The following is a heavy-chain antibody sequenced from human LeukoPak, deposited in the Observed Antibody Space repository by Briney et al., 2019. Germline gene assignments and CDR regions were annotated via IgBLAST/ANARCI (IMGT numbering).Heavy chain of an antibody. CDR1: GGSISKYY. J-gene: IGHJ4*02. V-gene: IGHV4-59*08. Sequence: SETLSLTCTVSGGSISKYYWSWIRQPPWKGLEWIGYIYYNGATNYNPSLKSRVTMSIDTSKNQFSLKLSSVTAADTAVYYCASNPGSGWIDYWGQGTLVTVSS. CDR2: IYYNGAT. D-gene: IGHD6-19*01. CDR3: ASNPGSGWIDY.